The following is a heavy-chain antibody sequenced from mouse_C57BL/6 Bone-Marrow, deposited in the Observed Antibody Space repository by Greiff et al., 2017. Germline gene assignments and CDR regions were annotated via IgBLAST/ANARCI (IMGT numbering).Heavy chain of an antibody. CDR2: IYPRSGNT. J-gene: IGHJ3*01. Sequence: VQLQQSGAELARPGASVKLSCKASGYTFTSYGISWVKQRTGQGLEWIGEIYPRSGNTYYNEKFKGKATLTADKSSSPAYMELRSLTSEDSAVYFCARGGTAQASFAYWGQGTLVTVSA. D-gene: IGHD3-2*02. V-gene: IGHV1-81*01. CDR1: GYTFTSYG. CDR3: ARGGTAQASFAY.